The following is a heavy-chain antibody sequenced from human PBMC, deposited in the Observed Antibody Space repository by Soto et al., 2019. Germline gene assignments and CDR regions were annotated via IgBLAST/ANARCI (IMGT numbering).Heavy chain of an antibody. Sequence: PGGSLRLSCAASGFTFSSYAMSWVRQAPGKGLEWVSAISGSGGSTYYADSVKGRFTISRDNSKNTLYLQMNSLRAEDTAVYYCANQPLSNRNTYYYYYGMYVWGQGSTVTVSS. CDR3: ANQPLSNRNTYYYYYGMYV. CDR2: ISGSGGST. CDR1: GFTFSSYA. J-gene: IGHJ6*02. V-gene: IGHV3-23*01. D-gene: IGHD1-20*01.